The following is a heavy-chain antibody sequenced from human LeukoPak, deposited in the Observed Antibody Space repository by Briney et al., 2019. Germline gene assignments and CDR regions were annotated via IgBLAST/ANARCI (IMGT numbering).Heavy chain of an antibody. Sequence: PGGSLRLSCAASGFTFSSYGMHWVRQAPGKGLEWVAVISYDGSNKYYADSVKGRFTISRDNSKNTLYLQMNSLRAEDTAVFYCARDIGVSGMDVWGQGTTVTVSS. CDR3: ARDIGVSGMDV. J-gene: IGHJ6*02. V-gene: IGHV3-30*03. CDR1: GFTFSSYG. CDR2: ISYDGSNK. D-gene: IGHD1-26*01.